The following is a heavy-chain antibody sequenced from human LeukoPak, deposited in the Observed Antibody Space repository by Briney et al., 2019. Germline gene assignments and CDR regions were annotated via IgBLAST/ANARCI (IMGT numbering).Heavy chain of an antibody. J-gene: IGHJ4*02. D-gene: IGHD1-7*01. CDR2: ISSSSTTI. Sequence: GGSLRLSCAASGFTFSTYSMNWVRQAPGKGLEWISYISSSSTTIYYADSVKDRFTISRDNTKNSLFLQMNSLRSEDTAVYYCAREPHGNYHTPGDYWGQGTLVTVSS. V-gene: IGHV3-48*04. CDR3: AREPHGNYHTPGDY. CDR1: GFTFSTYS.